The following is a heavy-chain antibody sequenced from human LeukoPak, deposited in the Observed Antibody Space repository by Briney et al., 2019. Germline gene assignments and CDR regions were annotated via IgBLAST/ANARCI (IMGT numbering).Heavy chain of an antibody. V-gene: IGHV4-30-2*01. Sequence: PSQTLSLTCTVSGGSISSGGYYWSWIRQPPGKGLEWIGYIYHSGSTYYNPSLKSRVTISVDRSKNQFSLKLSSVTAADTAVYYCARDRTGYYDSSGYYDYWGQGTLVTVSS. D-gene: IGHD3-22*01. CDR2: IYHSGST. J-gene: IGHJ4*02. CDR3: ARDRTGYYDSSGYYDY. CDR1: GGSISSGGYY.